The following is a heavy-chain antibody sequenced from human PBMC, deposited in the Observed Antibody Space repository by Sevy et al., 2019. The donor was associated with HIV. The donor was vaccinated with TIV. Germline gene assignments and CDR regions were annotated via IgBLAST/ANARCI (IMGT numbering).Heavy chain of an antibody. V-gene: IGHV3-30*04. CDR1: GFTFPIYS. D-gene: IGHD2-8*01. CDR3: ARVAVEYCTNDCYHRFDH. CDR2: ISYDGNYK. J-gene: IGHJ4*02. Sequence: GGSLRLSCVASGFTFPIYSVLWVRQAPGKRLEWLTLISYDGNYKYYADSVKGRFTISRDNSNNILYLQMSSLRVEDTALYFCARVAVEYCTNDCYHRFDHWGLGTLVTVSS.